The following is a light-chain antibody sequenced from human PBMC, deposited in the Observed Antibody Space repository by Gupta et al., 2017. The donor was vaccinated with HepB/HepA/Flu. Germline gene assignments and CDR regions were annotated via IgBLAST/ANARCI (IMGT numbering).Light chain of an antibody. CDR2: EAD. CDR1: ILRSYY. CDR3: CSRDNSGYHLG. V-gene: IGLV3-19*01. J-gene: IGLJ3*02. Sequence: SSEVTQDPAVSVALGQTVRITCQGDILRSYYASWYQQKPGQAPVLVIYEADKRPSGIPDRFSASSSRDTSFLTITGAQAEDEADYYCCSRDNSGYHLGFGGGTRLTVL.